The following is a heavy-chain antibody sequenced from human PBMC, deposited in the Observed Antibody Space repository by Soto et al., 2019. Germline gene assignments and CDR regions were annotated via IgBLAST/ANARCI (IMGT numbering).Heavy chain of an antibody. CDR3: ARFPYLGYCSGGSCDSNDAFDI. Sequence: QVQLVQSGAEVKKPGASVKVSCKASGYTFTSYDIDWVRQATGQGLEWMGWMNPNSSNTGYAQKFQGRVTMTRNTSISTAYMELSSLRSEDTAVYYCARFPYLGYCSGGSCDSNDAFDIWGQGTMVTVSS. CDR2: MNPNSSNT. J-gene: IGHJ3*02. D-gene: IGHD2-15*01. V-gene: IGHV1-8*01. CDR1: GYTFTSYD.